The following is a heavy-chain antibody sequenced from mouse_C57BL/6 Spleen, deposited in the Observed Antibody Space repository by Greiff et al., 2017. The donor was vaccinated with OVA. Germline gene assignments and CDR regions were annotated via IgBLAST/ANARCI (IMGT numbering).Heavy chain of an antibody. CDR2: INPNNGGT. V-gene: IGHV1-22*01. CDR3: ASSDYDPAWFAY. CDR1: GYTFTDYN. J-gene: IGHJ3*01. Sequence: VQLQQSGPELVKPGASVKMSCKASGYTFTDYNMHWVKQSHGKSLEWIGYINPNNGGTSYNQKFKGKATLTVNKSSSTAYMELRSLTSEDSAVYYCASSDYDPAWFAYWGQGTLVTVSA. D-gene: IGHD2-4*01.